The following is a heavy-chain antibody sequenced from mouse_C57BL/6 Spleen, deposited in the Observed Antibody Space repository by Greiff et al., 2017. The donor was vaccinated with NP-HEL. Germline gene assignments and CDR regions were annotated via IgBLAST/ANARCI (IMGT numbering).Heavy chain of an antibody. J-gene: IGHJ1*03. D-gene: IGHD2-2*01. CDR1: GYTFTSYW. Sequence: QVQLQQPGAELVKPGASVKVSCKASGYTFTSYWMHWVTQRPGQGLEWIGRIHPSDSDTNYNQKFKGQATLTVDKSSSTAYMQISSLTSEDSAVYYCAMMVTSYCDVWGTGTTVTVSS. CDR3: AMMVTSYCDV. CDR2: IHPSDSDT. V-gene: IGHV1-74*01.